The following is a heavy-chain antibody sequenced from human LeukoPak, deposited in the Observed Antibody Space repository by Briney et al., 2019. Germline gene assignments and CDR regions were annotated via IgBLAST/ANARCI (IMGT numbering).Heavy chain of an antibody. Sequence: GGSLRLSCAASGFTFSSYSMNWVRQAPGKGLEWVSSISSSSSYIYYADSVKGRFTISRDNAKNSLYLQMNSLRAEDTAVYYCARSYNYCSGGSCYSERAFDTWGQGTMVTVSS. J-gene: IGHJ3*02. V-gene: IGHV3-21*01. CDR2: ISSSSSYI. D-gene: IGHD2-15*01. CDR1: GFTFSSYS. CDR3: ARSYNYCSGGSCYSERAFDT.